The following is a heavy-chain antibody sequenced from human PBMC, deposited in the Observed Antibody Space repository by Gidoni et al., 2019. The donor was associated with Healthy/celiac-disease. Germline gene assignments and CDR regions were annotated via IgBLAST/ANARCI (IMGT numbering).Heavy chain of an antibody. J-gene: IGHJ5*02. Sequence: QVQLQESGPGLVKPSQTLSLTCPVSGGSISSGGYYWSWIRQHPGKGLEWIGYIYYSGSTYYNPSLKSRVTISVDTSKNQFSLKLSSVTAADTAVYYCARGEVADMNWFDPWGQGTLVTVSS. V-gene: IGHV4-31*03. CDR1: GGSISSGGYY. CDR3: ARGEVADMNWFDP. D-gene: IGHD2-15*01. CDR2: IYYSGST.